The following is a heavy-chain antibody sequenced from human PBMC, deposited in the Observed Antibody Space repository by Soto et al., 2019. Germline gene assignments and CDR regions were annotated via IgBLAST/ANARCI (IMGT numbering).Heavy chain of an antibody. D-gene: IGHD3-22*01. CDR3: ARAIVVTVFGGYQYQPLDV. CDR1: GGTFRSYA. J-gene: IGHJ6*02. CDR2: IIPMFGTA. Sequence: SVKVSCKASGGTFRSYAINWVRQAPGQGLEWMGGIIPMFGTANYAQKFQGTVTISADESTRTSYMEMNSLRSDDTAVYYCARAIVVTVFGGYQYQPLDVWGQGTTVTGSS. V-gene: IGHV1-69*13.